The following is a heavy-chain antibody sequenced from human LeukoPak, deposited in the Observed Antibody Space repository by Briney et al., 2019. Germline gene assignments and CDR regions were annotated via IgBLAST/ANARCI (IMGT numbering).Heavy chain of an antibody. D-gene: IGHD6-19*01. CDR2: IRAYNGNT. V-gene: IGHV1-18*01. J-gene: IGHJ6*02. CDR3: ARPTSSGWPSYYYYYGMDV. Sequence: ASVKASCKPSGYTFTSYGISWVRQAPEQGLEWMGWIRAYNGNTNYAQNLQGTVTMTTDTSPSTAYMELRSVRSDDTAVYYCARPTSSGWPSYYYYYGMDVWGQGTTVTVSS. CDR1: GYTFTSYG.